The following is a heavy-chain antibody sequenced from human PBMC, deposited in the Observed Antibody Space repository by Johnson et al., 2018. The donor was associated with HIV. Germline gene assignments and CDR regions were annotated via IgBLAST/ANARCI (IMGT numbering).Heavy chain of an antibody. CDR3: VRVGGNGNYFFDPFDM. Sequence: VQLVESGGGLVQPGRSLRLSCAASGFTFDDYGMSWVRQTPGKGLEWVAGINWNGGSTGYADSVKGRFTISRDNAKNSLYLQMNSLRVEDTALYYCVRVGGNGNYFFDPFDMWGQGTMVTVSS. CDR2: INWNGGST. CDR1: GFTFDDYG. V-gene: IGHV3-20*04. D-gene: IGHD1-26*01. J-gene: IGHJ3*02.